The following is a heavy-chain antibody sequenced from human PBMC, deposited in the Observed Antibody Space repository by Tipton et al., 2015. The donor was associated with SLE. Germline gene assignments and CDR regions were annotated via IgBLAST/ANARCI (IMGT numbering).Heavy chain of an antibody. CDR3: ARGRLWLHY. J-gene: IGHJ4*02. V-gene: IGHV4-59*01. CDR1: GGSISSYY. Sequence: GLVKPSETLSLTCTVSGGSISSYYWSWIRQPPGKGLEWIGYIYYSGSTNYNPSLKSRVTISVDTSKNQFSLKLSSVTAADTAVYYCARGRLWLHYRGQGTLVAVSA. D-gene: IGHD5-18*01. CDR2: IYYSGST.